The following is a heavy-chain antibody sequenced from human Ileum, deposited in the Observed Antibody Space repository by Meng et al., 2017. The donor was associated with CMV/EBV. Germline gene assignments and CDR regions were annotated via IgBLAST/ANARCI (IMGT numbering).Heavy chain of an antibody. CDR1: GISFTNAW. Sequence: EVQLVESGGGLVKPGGSLRLSCAASGISFTNAWMSWVRQAPGKGLEWVARIKSKVDGGTIDYAAPVKGRFTISRDDSKNTLYLQMDSLQSDDTAVYYCASGDWEEYWGQGTLVTVSS. J-gene: IGHJ4*02. CDR3: ASGDWEEY. D-gene: IGHD3-9*01. CDR2: IKSKVDGGTI. V-gene: IGHV3-15*01.